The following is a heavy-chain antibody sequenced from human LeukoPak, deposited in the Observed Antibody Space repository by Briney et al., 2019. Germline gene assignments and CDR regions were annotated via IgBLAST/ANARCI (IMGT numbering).Heavy chain of an antibody. CDR2: ISYDGSNK. J-gene: IGHJ4*02. D-gene: IGHD6-13*01. CDR1: GFTFSSYG. CDR3: ATTYSSSWNY. V-gene: IGHV3-30*03. Sequence: GGSLRLSCAASGFTFSSYGMHWVRQAPGKGLEWVAVISYDGSNKYYADSVKGRFTISRDNSKSTLYLQMNSLRAEDTAVHYCATTYSSSWNYWGQGTLVTVSS.